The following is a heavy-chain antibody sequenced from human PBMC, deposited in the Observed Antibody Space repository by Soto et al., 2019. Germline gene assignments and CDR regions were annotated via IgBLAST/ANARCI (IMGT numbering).Heavy chain of an antibody. CDR1: GFTFSSYA. Sequence: EVQLLESGGGLVQPGGSLRLSCAASGFTFSSYAMSWVRQAPGKGLEWVSAIIGRGGNTYYADSVKGRFTISRDNSKNTQYLQMNSLRAEDTAVYYCAKVGSSWYWYFDLWGRGTLVTVSS. V-gene: IGHV3-23*01. J-gene: IGHJ2*01. CDR2: IIGRGGNT. CDR3: AKVGSSWYWYFDL. D-gene: IGHD6-13*01.